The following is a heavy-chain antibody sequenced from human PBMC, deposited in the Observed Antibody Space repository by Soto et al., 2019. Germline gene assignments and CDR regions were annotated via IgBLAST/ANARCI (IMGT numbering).Heavy chain of an antibody. D-gene: IGHD3-16*02. V-gene: IGHV2-5*02. CDR1: GFSLSTSGVG. J-gene: IGHJ4*02. CDR3: AYRHRNHDHSDYIWGSYQQYYFDY. Sequence: QITLKESGPPLVKPTQTLTLTCTFSGFSLSTSGVGVGWIRQPPGKALEWLALIYWDDDKRYSPSLKSRLTITKDTSKNQVVLTMTNMDPVDTATYYCAYRHRNHDHSDYIWGSYQQYYFDYWGQGTLVTVSS. CDR2: IYWDDDK.